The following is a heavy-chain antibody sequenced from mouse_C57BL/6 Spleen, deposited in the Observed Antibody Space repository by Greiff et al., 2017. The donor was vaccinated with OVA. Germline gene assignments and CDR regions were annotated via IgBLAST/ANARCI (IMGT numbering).Heavy chain of an antibody. D-gene: IGHD4-1*01. J-gene: IGHJ2*01. CDR3: ARQNWDAGFDY. V-gene: IGHV1-55*01. CDR2: IYPGSGST. CDR1: GYTFTSYW. Sequence: QVQLKESGAELVKPGASVKMSCKASGYTFTSYWITWVKQRPGQGLEWIGDIYPGSGSTNYNEKFKSKATLTVDTSSSTAYMQLSSLTSEDSAVYYCARQNWDAGFDYWGQGTTLTVSS.